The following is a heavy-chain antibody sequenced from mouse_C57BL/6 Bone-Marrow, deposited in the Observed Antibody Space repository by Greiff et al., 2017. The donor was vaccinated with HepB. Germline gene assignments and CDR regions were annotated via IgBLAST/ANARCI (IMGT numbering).Heavy chain of an antibody. CDR3: ARRGTVVATDYAMDY. J-gene: IGHJ4*01. V-gene: IGHV1-81*01. D-gene: IGHD1-1*01. CDR1: GYTFTSYG. Sequence: LVESGAELARPGASVKLSCKASGYTFTSYGISWVKQRTGQGLEWIGEIYPRSGNTYYNEKFKGKATLTADKSSSTAYMELRSLTSEDSAVYFCARRGTVVATDYAMDYWGQGTSVTVSS. CDR2: IYPRSGNT.